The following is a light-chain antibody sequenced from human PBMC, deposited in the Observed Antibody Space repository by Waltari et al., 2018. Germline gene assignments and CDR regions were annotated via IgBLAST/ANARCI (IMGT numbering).Light chain of an antibody. J-gene: IGLJ2*01. CDR1: SSDVGSYNY. CDR2: DVS. V-gene: IGLV2-14*03. CDR3: SSYITTNTLEL. Sequence: QSALTQPAPVSGSPGQSITISCTGTSSDVGSYNYVSWYQQHPGKAPKLMIYDVSYRPSGVSNRFSGSKSGNTASLTISGLQAEDEADYYCSSYITTNTLELFGGGTSLTVL.